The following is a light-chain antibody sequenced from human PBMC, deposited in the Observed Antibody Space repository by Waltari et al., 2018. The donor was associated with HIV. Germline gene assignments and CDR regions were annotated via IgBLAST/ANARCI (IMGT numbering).Light chain of an antibody. J-gene: IGKJ3*01. CDR1: QSINAW. CDR2: KAS. CDR3: QQYNNFPAT. V-gene: IGKV1-5*03. Sequence: DIQMTQSPSTLSASVGDRVIITCLASQSINAWLAWYQQIPGKAPRLLIYKASNLQSGVPSRFSGSGSGTEFTLTISSLQPDDFATYYCQQYNNFPATFGPGTKVDIK.